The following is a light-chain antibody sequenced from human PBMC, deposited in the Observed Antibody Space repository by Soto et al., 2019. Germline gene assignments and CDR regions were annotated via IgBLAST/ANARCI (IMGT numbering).Light chain of an antibody. CDR2: MNN. V-gene: IGLV1-47*01. CDR1: RSNIGSAI. J-gene: IGLJ3*02. Sequence: QSVLTQPPSLSGTPGQTVTISCIGSRSNIGSAIVHWYQQLPGTAPKHLIYMNNQRPSGVPDRFSGSKSGTSASLVITGLRPEDEADYYRVAWDDNLSSRVFGGGTKVTVL. CDR3: VAWDDNLSSRV.